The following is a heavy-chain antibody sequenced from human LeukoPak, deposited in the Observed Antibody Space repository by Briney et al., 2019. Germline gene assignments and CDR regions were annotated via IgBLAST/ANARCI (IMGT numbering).Heavy chain of an antibody. J-gene: IGHJ5*02. D-gene: IGHD3-16*01. CDR2: IRNKFYNYAA. CDR3: TSLKVDEGEFMSWFDP. Sequence: GGSLRLSCAASGFAFSGSAMHWVRQTPGKGLEWIGHIRNKFYNYAAAYSASVKGRFTISRDDSKNTAYLQMNSLKNEDTALYYCTSLKVDEGEFMSWFDPWGQGTLVTVSS. V-gene: IGHV3-73*01. CDR1: GFAFSGSA.